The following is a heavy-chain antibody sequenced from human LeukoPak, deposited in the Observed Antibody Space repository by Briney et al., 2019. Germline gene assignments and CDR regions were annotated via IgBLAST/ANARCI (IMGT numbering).Heavy chain of an antibody. J-gene: IGHJ4*02. CDR2: ISDSGGST. V-gene: IGHV3-23*01. Sequence: GGSLRLSCAASGFTFSSYAMSWIRQGPGKGLEWVSGISDSGGSTYYADSVKGRFTISRDNSRNTLYLQMNSLRAEDTAVYYCAKLPVSYSSGWSNFDYWGQGTLVTVSS. D-gene: IGHD6-19*01. CDR3: AKLPVSYSSGWSNFDY. CDR1: GFTFSSYA.